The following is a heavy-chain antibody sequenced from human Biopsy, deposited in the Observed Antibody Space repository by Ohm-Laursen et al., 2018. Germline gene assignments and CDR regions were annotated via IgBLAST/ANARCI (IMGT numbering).Heavy chain of an antibody. Sequence: AASVKVSCKASGYTFTNYNVNWVRQATGQGLEWMGWMNPNSGNTGYAQKFQGRVTMTRNTSISTAYMELSSLTSVDTAAYYCARDFNYDGGGSFNFDYWGQGTLVTVSS. D-gene: IGHD3-22*01. V-gene: IGHV1-8*01. CDR2: MNPNSGNT. J-gene: IGHJ4*02. CDR1: GYTFTNYN. CDR3: ARDFNYDGGGSFNFDY.